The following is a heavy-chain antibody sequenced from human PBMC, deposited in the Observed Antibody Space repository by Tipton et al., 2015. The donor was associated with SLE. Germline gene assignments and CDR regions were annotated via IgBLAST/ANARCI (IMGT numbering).Heavy chain of an antibody. CDR1: GFTFDDYT. J-gene: IGHJ4*02. D-gene: IGHD6-13*01. V-gene: IGHV3-43*01. Sequence: SLRLSCAASGFTFDDYTMHWVRQAPGKGLEWVSLISWDGGSTYYADSVKGRFTISRDNSKNSLYLQMNSLRTEDTALYYCAKDRDSSSRSGYFDSWGQGTLVTVSS. CDR2: ISWDGGST. CDR3: AKDRDSSSRSGYFDS.